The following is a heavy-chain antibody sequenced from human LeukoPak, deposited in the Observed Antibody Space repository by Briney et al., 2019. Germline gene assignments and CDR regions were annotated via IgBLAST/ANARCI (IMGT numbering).Heavy chain of an antibody. V-gene: IGHV5-51*01. Sequence: GECLKISCRGSGYSFTSSWIGWVRKMPGKGLEWMGIIYPGDSDTRYSPTFQGPVTISADKSISTAYLQTSSLKASDTAMYYCARLPDYYDSSGYYHLDYWGQGTLVTV. J-gene: IGHJ4*02. D-gene: IGHD3-22*01. CDR3: ARLPDYYDSSGYYHLDY. CDR2: IYPGDSDT. CDR1: GYSFTSSW.